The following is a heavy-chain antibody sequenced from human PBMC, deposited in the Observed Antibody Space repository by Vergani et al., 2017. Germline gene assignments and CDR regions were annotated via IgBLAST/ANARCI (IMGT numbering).Heavy chain of an antibody. J-gene: IGHJ4*02. CDR2: INPNSGGP. CDR3: ASDRMVRGVIQVFVAY. CDR1: GYTFTGYY. V-gene: IGHV1-2*02. D-gene: IGHD3-10*01. Sequence: QVQLVQSGAEVKKPGASVKVSCKAPGYTFTGYYMHWVRQAPGQGLEWMGWINPNSGGPNYAQKFQGRVTMTRDTSISTAYMGLSRLRSDDTAVYYCASDRMVRGVIQVFVAYWGQGTLVTVSS.